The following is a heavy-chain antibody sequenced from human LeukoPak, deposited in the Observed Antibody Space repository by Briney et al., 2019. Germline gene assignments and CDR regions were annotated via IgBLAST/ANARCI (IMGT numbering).Heavy chain of an antibody. D-gene: IGHD1-26*01. CDR2: ISYDGSNK. J-gene: IGHJ4*02. Sequence: GGSLRLSCAASGFTFSSYAMHWVRQAPGKGLEWVAVISYDGSNKYYADSVKGRFTISRDNSKNTLYLQMNSLRTEDTAVYYCAKDRYSGSYLQSGPCAHWGQGTLVTVSS. CDR1: GFTFSSYA. CDR3: AKDRYSGSYLQSGPCAH. V-gene: IGHV3-30*04.